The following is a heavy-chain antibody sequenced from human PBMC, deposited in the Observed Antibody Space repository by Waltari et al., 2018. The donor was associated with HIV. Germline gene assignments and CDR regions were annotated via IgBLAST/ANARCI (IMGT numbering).Heavy chain of an antibody. CDR3: AKEPDVSGSGSYLRN. D-gene: IGHD3-10*01. Sequence: QVLLVQSGAEVKKPGASVKVSCQASGYTFTDFHMPWVRQAPGQGPEWMGWSNGRTGATRDLDKFQGRVTMTRDTSLKTAYIEISGLTSDDTAVYYCAKEPDVSGSGSYLRNWGQGTLVTVSS. J-gene: IGHJ4*02. CDR2: SNGRTGAT. CDR1: GYTFTDFH. V-gene: IGHV1-2*02.